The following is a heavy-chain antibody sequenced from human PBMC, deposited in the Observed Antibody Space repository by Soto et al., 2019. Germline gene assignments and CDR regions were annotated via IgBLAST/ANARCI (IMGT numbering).Heavy chain of an antibody. D-gene: IGHD5-18*01. J-gene: IGHJ6*02. CDR3: ACIFSGGYGYGFYYYGMDV. V-gene: IGHV4-39*01. Sequence: SETLSLTCTVSGGSISSSSYYWGWIRQPPGKGLEWIGSIYYSGSTYYNPYLKSRVNISVDTSKNQFSLKLSSVTAADTAVYYCACIFSGGYGYGFYYYGMDVWGQGTTVS. CDR2: IYYSGST. CDR1: GGSISSSSYY.